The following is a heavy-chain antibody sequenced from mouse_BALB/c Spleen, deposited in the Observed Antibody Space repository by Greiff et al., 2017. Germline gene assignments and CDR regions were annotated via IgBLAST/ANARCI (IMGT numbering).Heavy chain of an antibody. CDR1: GFTFSSYA. CDR2: ISSGGST. CDR3: ARVGIYFDY. V-gene: IGHV5-6-5*01. J-gene: IGHJ2*01. Sequence: EVMLVESGGGLVKPGGSLKLSCAASGFTFSSYAMSWVRQTPEKRLEWVASISSGGSTYYPDSVKGRFTISRDNARNILYLQMSSLRSEDTAMYYCARVGIYFDYWGQGTTLTVSS.